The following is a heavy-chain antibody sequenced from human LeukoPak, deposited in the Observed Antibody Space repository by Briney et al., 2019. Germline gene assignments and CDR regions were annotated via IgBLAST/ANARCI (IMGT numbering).Heavy chain of an antibody. CDR1: GGSISSYY. V-gene: IGHV4-4*07. CDR3: AREEKYSSSWSAYPGYNWFDP. J-gene: IGHJ5*02. CDR2: IYTSGST. Sequence: SETLSLTCTVSGGSISSYYWSWIRQPAGKGLEWIGRIYTSGSTNYNPSLKSRVTMSVDTSKNQFSLKLSSVTAADTAVYYCAREEKYSSSWSAYPGYNWFDPWGQGTLVTVSS. D-gene: IGHD6-13*01.